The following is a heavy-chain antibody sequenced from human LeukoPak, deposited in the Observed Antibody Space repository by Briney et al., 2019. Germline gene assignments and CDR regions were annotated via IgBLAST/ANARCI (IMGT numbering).Heavy chain of an antibody. J-gene: IGHJ4*02. CDR2: INAGNGNT. V-gene: IGHV1-3*01. CDR3: ARDPEIMGATYFDY. D-gene: IGHD1-26*01. Sequence: ASVKVSCKASGYTFTSYAMHWVRQAPGQRLEWMGWINAGNGNTKYSQKFQGRVTITRDTSASTAYMELSSLRSEDTAVYYCARDPEIMGATYFDYWGQGTLVTVSS. CDR1: GYTFTSYA.